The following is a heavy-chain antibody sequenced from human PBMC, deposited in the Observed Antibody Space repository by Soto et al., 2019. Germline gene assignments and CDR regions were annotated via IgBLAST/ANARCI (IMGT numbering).Heavy chain of an antibody. CDR3: GSGWAFDY. V-gene: IGHV4-34*01. CDR1: SASLGDHY. D-gene: IGHD7-27*01. CDR2: VHPSGST. J-gene: IGHJ4*02. Sequence: SETLSLTCAVFSASLGDHYWAWIRQSPDKGLEWIGEVHPSGSTDYNPSLKSRLTLSLDTSKNQFSLKLSSVTAADTAVYYCGSGWAFDYWGQGTLVTVSS.